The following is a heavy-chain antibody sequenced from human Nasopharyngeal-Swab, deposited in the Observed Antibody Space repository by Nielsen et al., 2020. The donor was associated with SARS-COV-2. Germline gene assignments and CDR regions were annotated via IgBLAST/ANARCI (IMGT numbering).Heavy chain of an antibody. D-gene: IGHD3-22*01. J-gene: IGHJ4*02. Sequence: WIRQPPGKGLEWVSSISSSSSYIYYADSVKGRFTISRDNAKNSLYLQMNSLRAEDTAVYYCARDKTYYYDSSGYSQDYWGQGTLVTVSS. CDR3: ARDKTYYYDSSGYSQDY. V-gene: IGHV3-21*01. CDR2: ISSSSSYI.